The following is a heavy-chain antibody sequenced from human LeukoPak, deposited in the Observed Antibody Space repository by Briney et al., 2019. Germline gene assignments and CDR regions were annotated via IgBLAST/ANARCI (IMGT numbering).Heavy chain of an antibody. D-gene: IGHD3-10*01. CDR3: ARATEGVRGVIYFDY. CDR1: GFTVSSNY. Sequence: GGSLRLSCAASGFTVSSNYMSWVRQAPGKGLEWVSVIYSGGSTYYADSVKGRFTISRDNSKNTLYLQMNSLRAEDTAVYYCARATEGVRGVIYFDYWGQGTLVTVSS. CDR2: IYSGGST. J-gene: IGHJ4*02. V-gene: IGHV3-53*01.